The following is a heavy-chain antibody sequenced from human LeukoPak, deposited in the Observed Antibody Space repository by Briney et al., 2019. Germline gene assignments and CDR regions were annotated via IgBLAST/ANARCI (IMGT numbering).Heavy chain of an antibody. CDR2: IKLDGSEK. CDR1: GFAFSRYW. Sequence: GRSLRLSCAASGFAFSRYWMNWVRQAPGKGLEWVANIKLDGSEKYYVDSVKGRFTISRDNAKNSLYLQMNSLRAEDTAVYYCARIGEDTATSFFDYWGQGTLVTVSS. V-gene: IGHV3-7*01. J-gene: IGHJ4*02. CDR3: ARIGEDTATSFFDY. D-gene: IGHD5-18*01.